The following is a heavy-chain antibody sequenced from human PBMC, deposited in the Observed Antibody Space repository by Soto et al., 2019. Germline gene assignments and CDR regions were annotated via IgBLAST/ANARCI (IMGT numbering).Heavy chain of an antibody. J-gene: IGHJ4*02. CDR3: ARDKGQLVPADGY. D-gene: IGHD6-6*01. CDR2: ITSSGSSI. Sequence: GGSLRLSCAASRFTFSDYYMSWIRQAPGKGLEWVSYITSSGSSIYYADSVKGRFTISRDNAKNSLYLQMNSLRAEDTAVYYCARDKGQLVPADGYWGQGTLVTVSS. V-gene: IGHV3-11*01. CDR1: RFTFSDYY.